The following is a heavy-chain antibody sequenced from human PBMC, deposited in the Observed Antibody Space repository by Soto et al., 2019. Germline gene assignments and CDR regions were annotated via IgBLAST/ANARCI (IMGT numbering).Heavy chain of an antibody. CDR2: TYYRSKWYN. D-gene: IGHD1-1*01. J-gene: IGHJ6*02. Sequence: SQTLSLTCAISGDSISSNSAAWNWIRQSPSRGLEWLGRTYYRSKWYNDYPVSVKSRITINPDTSKNQFPLQLNTVTPEDTAVYYLARVPGSLSHDFYYFGIDVWGQGTTVTVSS. V-gene: IGHV6-1*01. CDR1: GDSISSNSAA. CDR3: ARVPGSLSHDFYYFGIDV.